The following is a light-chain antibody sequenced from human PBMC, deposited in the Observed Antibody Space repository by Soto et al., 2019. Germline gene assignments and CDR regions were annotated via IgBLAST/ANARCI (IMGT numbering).Light chain of an antibody. CDR1: QSVSSY. CDR3: QQRSVWPPSIT. CDR2: DAS. J-gene: IGKJ5*01. Sequence: EVVLTQSPATLSLSPGERATLSCRASQSVSSYLAWYQQKPGQAPRLLIYDASNRAAGIPARFSGSGSGTDVTLIISSLEPEDFALYYCQQRSVWPPSITFGQGTRLESK. V-gene: IGKV3-11*01.